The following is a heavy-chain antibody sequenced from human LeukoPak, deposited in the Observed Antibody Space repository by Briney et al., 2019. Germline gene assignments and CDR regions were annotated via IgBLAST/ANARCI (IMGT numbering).Heavy chain of an antibody. CDR1: GFTFSDYC. V-gene: IGHV3-11*04. CDR3: ARDRVWTVLY. J-gene: IGHJ4*02. Sequence: GGSLRLSCAASGFTFSDYCMSWIRQAPGKGLEWVSYISSSGSTIYYADSVKGRFTISRDNAKNSLYLQMNSLKTEDTAVYYCARDRVWTVLYWGQGTLVTVSS. D-gene: IGHD6-13*01. CDR2: ISSSGSTI.